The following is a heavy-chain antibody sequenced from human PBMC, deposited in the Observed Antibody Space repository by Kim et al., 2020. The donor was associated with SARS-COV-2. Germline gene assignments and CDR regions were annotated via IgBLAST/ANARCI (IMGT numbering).Heavy chain of an antibody. CDR3: ARDLRREVGDY. CDR2: T. D-gene: IGHD1-26*01. J-gene: IGHJ4*02. Sequence: TKYSQKFQGRDTITRDTSASTAYMELSSLRSEDTAVYYCARDLRREVGDYWGQGTLVTVSS. V-gene: IGHV1-3*01.